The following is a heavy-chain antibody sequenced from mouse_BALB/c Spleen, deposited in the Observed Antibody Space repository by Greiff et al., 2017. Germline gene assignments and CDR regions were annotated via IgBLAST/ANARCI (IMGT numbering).Heavy chain of an antibody. V-gene: IGHV5-12-2*01. Sequence: EVHLVESGGGLVQPGGSLKLSCAASGFTFSSYTMSWVRQTPETRLEWVAYISNGGGSAYYPDTVKGRFTISRDNAKYTLCLPMSSLKSEDTALYYCARQGVVYSFAYWGQGTLVSVSA. CDR1: GFTFSSYT. J-gene: IGHJ3*01. CDR3: ARQGVVYSFAY. CDR2: ISNGGGSA. D-gene: IGHD1-1*01.